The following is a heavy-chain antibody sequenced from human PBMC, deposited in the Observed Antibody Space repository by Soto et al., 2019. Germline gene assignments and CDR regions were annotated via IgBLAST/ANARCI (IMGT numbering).Heavy chain of an antibody. CDR3: ARSGIVTTGTDYFDY. D-gene: IGHD6-13*01. J-gene: IGHJ4*02. Sequence: PSETLSLTCTVSGGSISSGGYYWSWIRQHPGKGLEWIGYIYYSGSTNYNPSLKSRVTMSVDTSKNQFYLKLSSVTAADTALYYCARSGIVTTGTDYFDYWGQGIQVTVSS. V-gene: IGHV4-61*08. CDR2: IYYSGST. CDR1: GGSISSGGYY.